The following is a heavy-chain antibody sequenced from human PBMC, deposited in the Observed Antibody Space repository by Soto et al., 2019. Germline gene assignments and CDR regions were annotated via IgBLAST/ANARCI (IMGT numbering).Heavy chain of an antibody. J-gene: IGHJ4*02. V-gene: IGHV3-33*01. Sequence: HVQLVESGGGVVQPGRSLRLSCAASGFTVSNTGMHWVRQAPGKGLEWVAVIWYDGNTKYSADSVKGRFTISRDNSMNTLYLQMNSLGAEGTAVYYCAGDPCLSCGSIPYLDYWGQGTLVTVSS. CDR2: IWYDGNTK. D-gene: IGHD2-2*01. CDR3: AGDPCLSCGSIPYLDY. CDR1: GFTVSNTG.